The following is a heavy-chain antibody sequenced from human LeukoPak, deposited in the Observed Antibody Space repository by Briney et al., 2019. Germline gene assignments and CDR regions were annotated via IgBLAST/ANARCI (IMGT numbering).Heavy chain of an antibody. J-gene: IGHJ5*02. CDR1: GGSFSGYY. CDR2: INHSGST. CDR3: ARDRGLYYDYIWGSYRYTRKFDP. D-gene: IGHD3-16*02. V-gene: IGHV4-34*01. Sequence: PSETLSLTCAVYGGSFSGYYWSWIRQPPGKGLEWIGEINHSGSTNYNPSLKSRVTISVDTSKNQFSLKLSSVTAADTAVYYCARDRGLYYDYIWGSYRYTRKFDPWGQGTLVTVSS.